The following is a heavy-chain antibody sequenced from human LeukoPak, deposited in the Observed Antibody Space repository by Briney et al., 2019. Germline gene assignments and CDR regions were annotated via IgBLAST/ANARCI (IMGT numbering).Heavy chain of an antibody. V-gene: IGHV1-2*02. D-gene: IGHD3-3*01. J-gene: IGHJ4*02. CDR3: ATGVATAFTY. CDR2: IDPNSGDT. CDR1: GGTFSSYA. Sequence: ASVKVSCKASGGTFSSYAISWVRQAPGQGLEWMAWIDPNSGDTYSTPKFQGRVTMTRDTSISTASLELNWLSFDDTAVYYCATGVATAFTYWGQGTLVTVSS.